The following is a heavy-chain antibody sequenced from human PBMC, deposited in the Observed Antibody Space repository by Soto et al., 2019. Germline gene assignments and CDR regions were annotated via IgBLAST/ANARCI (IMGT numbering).Heavy chain of an antibody. CDR2: IYYSGST. V-gene: IGHV4-61*01. D-gene: IGHD3-10*01. Sequence: SETLSLTCTVSGGSVSSGSYYWSWIRQPPGKGLEWIGYIYYSGSTNYNPSLKSRVTISVDTSKNQFSPKLSSVTAADTAVYYCARDYYGSGSYYYYGMDVWGQGTTVTVSS. J-gene: IGHJ6*02. CDR1: GGSVSSGSYY. CDR3: ARDYYGSGSYYYYGMDV.